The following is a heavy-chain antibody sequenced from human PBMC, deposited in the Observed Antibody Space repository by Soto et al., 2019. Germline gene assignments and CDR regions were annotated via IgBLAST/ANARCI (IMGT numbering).Heavy chain of an antibody. CDR3: ARESGGATATLDYYYFYMNV. CDR2: INPNSGVT. D-gene: IGHD5-12*01. V-gene: IGHV1-2*04. Sequence: QVQLVQSGAEVKKPGASVTVSCRSSGDNFTDYYIHWVRQAPGQGLEWMGWINPNSGVTKYAQKFQDWVSMTSDTSIRTVYMQLSRLRSDDTAVYYCARESGGATATLDYYYFYMNVWGPGTTVTVSS. J-gene: IGHJ6*03. CDR1: GDNFTDYY.